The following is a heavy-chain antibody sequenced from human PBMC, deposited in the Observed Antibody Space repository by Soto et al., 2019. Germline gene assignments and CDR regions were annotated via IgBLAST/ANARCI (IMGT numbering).Heavy chain of an antibody. Sequence: PGGSLRLSCAASGFTFSTYSMNWVRQAPGKGLEWVSSISSSSSYIYYADSVKGRFTISRDNAKNSLYLQMNSLRAEDTAVYYCARYDSSGYYWPYYYYSMDVWVQGTTVTVSS. CDR2: ISSSSSYI. CDR1: GFTFSTYS. V-gene: IGHV3-21*01. D-gene: IGHD3-22*01. J-gene: IGHJ6*02. CDR3: ARYDSSGYYWPYYYYSMDV.